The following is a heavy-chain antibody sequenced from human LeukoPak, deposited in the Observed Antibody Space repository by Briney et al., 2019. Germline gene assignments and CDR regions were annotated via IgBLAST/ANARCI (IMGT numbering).Heavy chain of an antibody. Sequence: GGSRRLAWTASGFIFGVDAMSWFRQAPGRGREWVGFIRSKAYGGTTEYAASVKGRFTISSDDSKSTASMQMNSLKTEDTAVYYSTRDGGRWLQYQNFDYWGQGTLVTVSS. CDR1: GFIFGVDA. D-gene: IGHD5-24*01. V-gene: IGHV3-49*03. CDR3: TRDGGRWLQYQNFDY. J-gene: IGHJ4*02. CDR2: IRSKAYGGTT.